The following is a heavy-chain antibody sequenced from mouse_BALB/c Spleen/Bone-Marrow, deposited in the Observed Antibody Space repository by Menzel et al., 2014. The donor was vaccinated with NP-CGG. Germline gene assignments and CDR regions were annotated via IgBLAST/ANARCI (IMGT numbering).Heavy chain of an antibody. D-gene: IGHD2-1*01. CDR3: VRGNYGNYVDYFDF. CDR2: INSNGGST. CDR1: GFTFSNYG. J-gene: IGHJ2*01. Sequence: EVKLVESGGGLVQPGGSLKLSCAASGFTFSNYGMSWVRQTPDKRLELVATINSNGGSTYYPDSVKGRFTISRDTAKNTLYPQMSSLKSEETAMYYCVRGNYGNYVDYFDFWGQGTTLTVSS. V-gene: IGHV5-6-3*01.